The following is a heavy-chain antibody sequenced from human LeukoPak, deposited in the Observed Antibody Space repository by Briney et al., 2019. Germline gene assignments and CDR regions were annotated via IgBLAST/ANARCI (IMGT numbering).Heavy chain of an antibody. D-gene: IGHD2-21*01. CDR2: ISGSGGST. Sequence: PGGSLRLSCAASGFTFSSYAMSWVRQAPGKGLEWVSAISGSGGSTYYADSVKGRFTISRDNSKNTLYLQMDSLRVEDTAVYYCAGAIGYFDYWGQGTLVTVSS. CDR3: AGAIGYFDY. CDR1: GFTFSSYA. V-gene: IGHV3-23*01. J-gene: IGHJ4*02.